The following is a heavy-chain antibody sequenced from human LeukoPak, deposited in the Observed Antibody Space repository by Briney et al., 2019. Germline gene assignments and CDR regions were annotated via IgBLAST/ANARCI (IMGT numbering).Heavy chain of an antibody. V-gene: IGHV3-7*01. CDR2: IKPDGSDT. D-gene: IGHD6-6*01. Sequence: PGGCLRLSCAASGFIFSSYYMAWVRQAPGKGLEWVANIKPDGSDTYYVDSVKGRFTISRDNAKNSLFLQMNSLRDEDTAVYYCARDPGPSIPAWGAFDIWGQGTKVTVPS. CDR3: ARDPGPSIPAWGAFDI. CDR1: GFIFSSYY. J-gene: IGHJ3*02.